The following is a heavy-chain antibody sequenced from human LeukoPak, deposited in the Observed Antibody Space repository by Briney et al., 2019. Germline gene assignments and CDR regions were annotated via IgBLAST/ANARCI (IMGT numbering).Heavy chain of an antibody. Sequence: GSLRLSCAASGFTFSSYSMNWVRQPPGKGLEWIGSIYYSGSTYYNPSLKSRVTISVDTSKNQFSLKLSSVTAADTAVYYCARGAVGTMVRGATRDAFDIWGQGTMVTVSS. CDR2: IYYSGST. V-gene: IGHV4-39*07. D-gene: IGHD3-10*01. CDR1: GFTFSSYS. CDR3: ARGAVGTMVRGATRDAFDI. J-gene: IGHJ3*02.